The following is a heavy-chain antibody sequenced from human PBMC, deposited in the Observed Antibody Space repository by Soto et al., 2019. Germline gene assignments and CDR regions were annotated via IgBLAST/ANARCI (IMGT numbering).Heavy chain of an antibody. J-gene: IGHJ4*02. CDR1: GYTFASYA. CDR2: ISAYNGNT. V-gene: IGHV1-18*01. Sequence: QVQLVQSGAEVKKPGASVKVSCKASGYTFASYAISWMRQAPGQGLEWMGWISAYNGNTNYAQKLQGRVTMTTDTSTSRANMELRSLRSDDTAVYCCARDPPPPDYWGQGTLVTVSS. CDR3: ARDPPPPDY.